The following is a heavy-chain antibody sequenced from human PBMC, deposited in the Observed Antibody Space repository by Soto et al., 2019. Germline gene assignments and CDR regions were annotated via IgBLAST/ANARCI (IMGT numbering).Heavy chain of an antibody. Sequence: ASVKVSCKPSGYTFTNYGITWVRQAPGQGLEWMGWISTYNGQTKYAQHLQGRVTMATDTSTSTAFVELMSLRSDDTAVYYCATGSSWQAFFDYWGQGTLVTVSS. CDR2: ISTYNGQT. CDR3: ATGSSWQAFFDY. D-gene: IGHD6-13*01. V-gene: IGHV1-18*01. CDR1: GYTFTNYG. J-gene: IGHJ4*02.